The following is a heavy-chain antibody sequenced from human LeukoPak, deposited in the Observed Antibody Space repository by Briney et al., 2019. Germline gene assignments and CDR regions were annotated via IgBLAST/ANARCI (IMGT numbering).Heavy chain of an antibody. D-gene: IGHD2-2*01. CDR1: GFNFSSYS. CDR2: ISSSRGYT. J-gene: IGHJ6*02. Sequence: TGGSLRLSCAASGFNFSSYSLNWVRQAPGKGLEWVSSISSSRGYTFSADSVKGRFTVSRDNAKNSLYLQMTSLRAEDTAVYYCARGLPLVVVPGRGMDVWGQGTTVTVSS. V-gene: IGHV3-21*01. CDR3: ARGLPLVVVPGRGMDV.